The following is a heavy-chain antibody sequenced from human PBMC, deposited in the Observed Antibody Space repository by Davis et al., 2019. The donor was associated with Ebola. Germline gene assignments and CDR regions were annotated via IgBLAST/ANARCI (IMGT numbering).Heavy chain of an antibody. V-gene: IGHV3-7*03. CDR2: IKEDGSEK. D-gene: IGHD1-26*01. Sequence: PGGSLRLSCEASGFTFSSYWMSWVRQAPGKGLEWLANIKEDGSEKYYVDSVKGRFTISRDNAKNSLYLQMNSLRAEDTAVYYCARDKIVGATWFDRWGQGTLVTVSS. CDR1: GFTFSSYW. CDR3: ARDKIVGATWFDR. J-gene: IGHJ5*02.